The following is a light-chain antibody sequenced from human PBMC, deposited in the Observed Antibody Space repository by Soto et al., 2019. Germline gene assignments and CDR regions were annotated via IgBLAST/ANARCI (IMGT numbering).Light chain of an antibody. CDR1: QSVSHRY. J-gene: IGKJ2*01. CDR2: GPS. CDR3: LQYDTSPPRYT. V-gene: IGKV3-20*01. Sequence: EVVLTQSPGTLSLSPGERATVSCRASQSVSHRYLAWYQQKPGQAPRLLIYGPSSRATGIPDRFSGSGSGTDFTLTISSLEPEDFAVYYCLQYDTSPPRYTFGQGTKLEIK.